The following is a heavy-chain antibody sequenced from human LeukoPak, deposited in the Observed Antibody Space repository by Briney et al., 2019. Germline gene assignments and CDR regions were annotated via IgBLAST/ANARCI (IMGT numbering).Heavy chain of an antibody. CDR1: GFTFSSYG. CDR3: AKDNRNYYIDY. D-gene: IGHD3-10*01. Sequence: GGSLRLSCAASGFTFSSYGMHWVRQAPGKGLEWVAFIGYDGSKMYYVDSVKGRFTISRDNSENTLYLQMNSLRTEDTALYYCAKDNRNYYIDYWGQGTLVTVSS. CDR2: IGYDGSKM. V-gene: IGHV3-30*02. J-gene: IGHJ4*02.